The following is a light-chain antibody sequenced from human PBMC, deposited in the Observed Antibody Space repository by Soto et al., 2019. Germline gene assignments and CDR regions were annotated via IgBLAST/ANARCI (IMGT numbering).Light chain of an antibody. V-gene: IGKV3-15*01. CDR3: HKYNNWPLT. CDR2: GAS. J-gene: IGKJ4*01. Sequence: EIVMTQSPATLSVSPGERPTLSCRASQSVSSNLAWYQQKRGQPPRLLIYGASTRATGIPARFSGSGSGTEFTLTISSLQSEDFAVYYCHKYNNWPLTFGGGTKVEIK. CDR1: QSVSSN.